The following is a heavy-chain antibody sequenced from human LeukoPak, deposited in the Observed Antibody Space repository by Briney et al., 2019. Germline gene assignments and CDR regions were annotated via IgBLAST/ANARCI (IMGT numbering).Heavy chain of an antibody. D-gene: IGHD3-22*01. Sequence: ASVKVSCKASGYTFTGYYMHWVRQAPGQGLEWMGWINPNSGGTNYAQKFQGRVTMTEDTSTDTAYMELSSLRSEDTAVYYCAAVLTMNAFDIWGQGTMVTVSS. CDR3: AAVLTMNAFDI. J-gene: IGHJ3*02. CDR2: INPNSGGT. CDR1: GYTFTGYY. V-gene: IGHV1-2*02.